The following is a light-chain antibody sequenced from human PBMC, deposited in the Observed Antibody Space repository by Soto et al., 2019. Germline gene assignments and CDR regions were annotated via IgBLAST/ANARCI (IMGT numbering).Light chain of an antibody. CDR3: QQYGSSLFT. V-gene: IGKV3-20*01. CDR2: GAS. CDR1: QSVSSSY. J-gene: IGKJ3*01. Sequence: EMVLTQSPGTLSLSPGERATLSCRASQSVSSSYLSWYQQKPGQAPRHLIYGASIRATGIPDRFSGSGSGTDFTLTISRMVPEDFAVYYCQQYGSSLFTFGPGTKVEIK.